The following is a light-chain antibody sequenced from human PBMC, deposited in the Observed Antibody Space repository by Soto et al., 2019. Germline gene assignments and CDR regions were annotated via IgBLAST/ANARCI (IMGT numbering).Light chain of an antibody. Sequence: DIQMTQSPSTLSASIGDRVTITCRACQAINNWLAWYQQKPGKAPNLLIYHASNLETGVPSRFSGSACGTEFTLAISSLQPDDCATYYCQHYNSYPWTFGQGTKVEIK. V-gene: IGKV1-5*01. CDR2: HAS. J-gene: IGKJ1*01. CDR3: QHYNSYPWT. CDR1: QAINNW.